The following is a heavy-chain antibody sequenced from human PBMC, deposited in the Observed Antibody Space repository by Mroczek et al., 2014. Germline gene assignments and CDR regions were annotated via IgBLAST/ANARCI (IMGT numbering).Heavy chain of an antibody. Sequence: QVQLQQWGAGLLKPSETLSLTCAVYGGSFSGYYWSWIRQPPGKGLEWIGEINHSGSTNYNPSLKSRVTISVDTSKNQFSLKLSSVTAADTAVYYCARGRGYYYNQWHDYWGQGTLVTVSS. CDR3: ARGRGYYYNQWHDY. CDR1: GGSFSGYY. CDR2: INHSGST. J-gene: IGHJ4*02. D-gene: IGHD3-10*01. V-gene: IGHV4-34*01.